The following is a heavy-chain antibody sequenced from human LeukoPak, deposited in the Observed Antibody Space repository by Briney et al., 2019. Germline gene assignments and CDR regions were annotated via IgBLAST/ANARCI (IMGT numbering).Heavy chain of an antibody. D-gene: IGHD3-10*01. CDR2: ISWNGGST. CDR1: GFTFYDYG. Sequence: PGGALRISSSAPGFTFYDYGRSRGRPAPGKGLEWVSGISWNGGSTGYADSVKGRFTISRDNAKNSLYLQMNSLRDEDTALYYCARDMTVRGQFHYWGQGTLVTVSS. CDR3: ARDMTVRGQFHY. J-gene: IGHJ4*02. V-gene: IGHV3-20*03.